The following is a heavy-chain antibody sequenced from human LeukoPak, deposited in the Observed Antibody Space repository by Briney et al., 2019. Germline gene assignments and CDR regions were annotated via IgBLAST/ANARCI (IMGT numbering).Heavy chain of an antibody. Sequence: GGSLRLSCAASGFTFSTFAMIWVRQPPGKGLEWVSSIFPSGGEIHYADSVRGRFTISRDNAKNSLYLQMNSLRAEDTAVYYCAIVAYCSGGSCYPNYYYYYMDVWGKGTTVTVSS. CDR3: AIVAYCSGGSCYPNYYYYYMDV. V-gene: IGHV3-23*01. J-gene: IGHJ6*03. CDR2: IFPSGGEI. CDR1: GFTFSTFA. D-gene: IGHD2-15*01.